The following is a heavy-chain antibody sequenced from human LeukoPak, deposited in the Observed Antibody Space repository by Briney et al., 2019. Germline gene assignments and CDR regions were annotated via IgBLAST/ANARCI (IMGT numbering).Heavy chain of an antibody. CDR2: INHSGST. Sequence: SGTLSLTCAVYGGSFSGYYWSWIRQPPGKGLEWIGEINHSGSTNYNPSLKSRVTISVDTFKNQFSLKLSSVTAADTAVYYCARGPPPDFDCWGQGTLVTVSS. J-gene: IGHJ4*02. CDR1: GGSFSGYY. CDR3: ARGPPPDFDC. V-gene: IGHV4-34*01.